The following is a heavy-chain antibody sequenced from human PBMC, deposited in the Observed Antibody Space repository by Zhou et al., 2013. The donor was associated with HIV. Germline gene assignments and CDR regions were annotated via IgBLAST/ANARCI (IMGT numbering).Heavy chain of an antibody. D-gene: IGHD6-13*01. CDR1: GYTFTGYY. Sequence: QVQLVQSGAEVKKPGASVKVSCKASGYTFTGYYMHWVRQAPGQGLEWMGWINPNNGDTNYAQKFQGRVTMTRDTSISTDYMELSRLRSDDTAVYYCAREGQQLGFDFWGQGNPGHRLL. CDR3: AREGQQLGFDF. J-gene: IGHJ4*02. CDR2: INPNNGDT. V-gene: IGHV1-2*02.